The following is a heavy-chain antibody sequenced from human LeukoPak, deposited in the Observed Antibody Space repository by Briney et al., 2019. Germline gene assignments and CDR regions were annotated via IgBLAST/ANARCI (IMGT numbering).Heavy chain of an antibody. Sequence: ASVKVSCKASGGTFSSYAISWVRQAPGQGLEWMGWISAYNGNTNYAQKLQGRVTMTTDTSTSTAYMELRSLRSDDTAVYYCARYSSGWAFDYWGQGTLVTVSS. D-gene: IGHD6-19*01. CDR3: ARYSSGWAFDY. V-gene: IGHV1-18*01. CDR1: GGTFSSYA. CDR2: ISAYNGNT. J-gene: IGHJ4*02.